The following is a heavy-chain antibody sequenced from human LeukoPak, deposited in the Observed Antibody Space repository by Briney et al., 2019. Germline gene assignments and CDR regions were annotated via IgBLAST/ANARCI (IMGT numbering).Heavy chain of an antibody. J-gene: IGHJ4*02. V-gene: IGHV3-30*18. D-gene: IGHD6-19*01. CDR1: GFTFSSYG. CDR3: AKGVDSSGWYGVY. CDR2: ISYDGSNK. Sequence: GRSLRLSCAASGFTFSSYGMHWVRQAPGKGLEWVAVISYDGSNKYYADSAKGRFTISRDNSKNTLYLQMNSLRAEDTAVYYCAKGVDSSGWYGVYWGQGTLVTVSS.